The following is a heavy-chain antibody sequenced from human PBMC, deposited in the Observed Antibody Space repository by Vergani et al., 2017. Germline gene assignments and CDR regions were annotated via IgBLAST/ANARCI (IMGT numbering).Heavy chain of an antibody. CDR3: AREGVSSGWYFVDY. CDR2: IYSGGST. CDR1: GFTVSSNY. Sequence: EVQLVESEGGLIQPGGSLRLSCAASGFTVSSNYMSWVRQAPGKGLEWVSVIYSGGSTYYADSVKGRFTISRDNSKNTLYLQMNSLRAEDTAVYYCAREGVSSGWYFVDYWGQGTLVTVSS. V-gene: IGHV3-53*01. J-gene: IGHJ4*02. D-gene: IGHD6-19*01.